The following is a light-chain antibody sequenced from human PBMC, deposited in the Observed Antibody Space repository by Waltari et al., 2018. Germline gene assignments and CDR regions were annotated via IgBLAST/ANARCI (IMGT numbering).Light chain of an antibody. CDR1: SSDVGGYNS. Sequence: QSALTQPPSASGSPGQSVTISCTGTSSDVGGYNSVSWYQQHPGKAPKLMIYEVSKRPSGVPYRFSGSKSGNTASLTVSGLQAEDEADYYCSSYAGSKNYVFGTGTKVTVL. CDR3: SSYAGSKNYV. V-gene: IGLV2-8*01. J-gene: IGLJ1*01. CDR2: EVS.